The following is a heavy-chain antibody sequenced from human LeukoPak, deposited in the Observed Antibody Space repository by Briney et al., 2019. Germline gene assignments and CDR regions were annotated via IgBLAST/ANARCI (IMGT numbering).Heavy chain of an antibody. D-gene: IGHD6-19*01. J-gene: IGHJ5*02. Sequence: GESLKISCKGSGYSFTSYWIGWMRQMPGKGLEWMGIIYPGDSDTRYSPSFQGQVTISADKSISTAYLQWSSLKASDTAMYYCARTGYSSGWYGDWFDPWGQGTLVTVSS. V-gene: IGHV5-51*01. CDR1: GYSFTSYW. CDR2: IYPGDSDT. CDR3: ARTGYSSGWYGDWFDP.